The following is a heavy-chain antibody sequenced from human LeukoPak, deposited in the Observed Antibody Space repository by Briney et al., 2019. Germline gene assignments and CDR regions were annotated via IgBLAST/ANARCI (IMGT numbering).Heavy chain of an antibody. D-gene: IGHD3-22*01. J-gene: IGHJ4*02. V-gene: IGHV3-23*01. CDR2: ISGSGGST. CDR3: VRDLELVYYDTSAYEY. CDR1: GFTFSSYA. Sequence: TGGSLRLSCAASGFTFSSYAMSWVRQAPGKGLEWVSAISGSGGSTTYADSVKGRFTISRDNAKNTLFLQMNSLRAEDTAVYYCVRDLELVYYDTSAYEYWGQGNLVTVSS.